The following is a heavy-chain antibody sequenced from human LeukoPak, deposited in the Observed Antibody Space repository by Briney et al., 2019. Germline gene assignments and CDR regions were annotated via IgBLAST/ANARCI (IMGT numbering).Heavy chain of an antibody. V-gene: IGHV1-18*01. J-gene: IGHJ4*02. Sequence: ASVKVSCKASGYTFTSYGISWVRQAPGQGLEWMGWISAYNGNTNYAQKLQGRVTMTTDTSTSTAYMELRSLRSDDTAVYYCARGYIGAVVTGTPFDYWGQGTLVTVSS. CDR3: ARGYIGAVVTGTPFDY. CDR1: GYTFTSYG. D-gene: IGHD4-23*01. CDR2: ISAYNGNT.